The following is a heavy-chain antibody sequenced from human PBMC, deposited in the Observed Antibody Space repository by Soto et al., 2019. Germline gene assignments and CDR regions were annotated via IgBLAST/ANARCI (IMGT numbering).Heavy chain of an antibody. D-gene: IGHD3-10*01. CDR2: IKTDASEK. Sequence: GGSLRLSCAASGFTLRSYWLSWVRQAPGKGLEWLATIKTDASEKKYVDSVKGRFTVSRDNAKNSLYLQMDSLRAEDTAVYYCARDAVYCSGSSVNHYRDCWGRGTLVTVSS. CDR3: ARDAVYCSGSSVNHYRDC. CDR1: GFTLRSYW. V-gene: IGHV3-7*01. J-gene: IGHJ4*01.